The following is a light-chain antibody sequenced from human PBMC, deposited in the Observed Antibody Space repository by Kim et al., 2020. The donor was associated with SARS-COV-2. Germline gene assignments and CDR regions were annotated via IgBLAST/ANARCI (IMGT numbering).Light chain of an antibody. Sequence: LAPGESATRSCRASQSVSSYLAWYQQKPGQAPRLLIYDASNRATGIPARFSGSGSGTDFTLTISSLEPEDFAVYYCQQRSNWPPTFGGGTKVDIK. CDR2: DAS. V-gene: IGKV3-11*01. J-gene: IGKJ4*01. CDR1: QSVSSY. CDR3: QQRSNWPPT.